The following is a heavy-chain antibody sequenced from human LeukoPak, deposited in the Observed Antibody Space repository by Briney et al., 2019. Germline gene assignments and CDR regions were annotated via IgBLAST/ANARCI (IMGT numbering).Heavy chain of an antibody. CDR1: GGSISSSNW. V-gene: IGHV4-4*02. J-gene: IGHJ4*02. CDR3: ARHRSRPYSSGWYGGAWYFDY. CDR2: IYHSGST. Sequence: SETLSLTCAVSGGSISSSNWWSWVRQPPGKGLEWIGEIYHSGSTNYNPSLKSRVTISVDKSKNQFSLKLSSVTAADTAVYYCARHRSRPYSSGWYGGAWYFDYWGQGTLVTVSS. D-gene: IGHD6-19*01.